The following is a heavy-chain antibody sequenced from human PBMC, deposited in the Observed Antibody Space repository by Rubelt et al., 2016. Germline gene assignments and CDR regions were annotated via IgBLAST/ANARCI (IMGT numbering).Heavy chain of an antibody. CDR3: ANSLTGMIFPLGY. Sequence: QVQLQESGPGLVKPSETLSLTCTVSGGSISSYYWSWIRQPPGKGLEWIGYIYYSGSTNYHPSLKSRVTISVYTSKNQFSPKLSSVTAADTAVYYCANSLTGMIFPLGYWGQGTLVTVSS. V-gene: IGHV4-59*01. D-gene: IGHD3/OR15-3a*01. CDR1: GGSISSYY. CDR2: IYYSGST. J-gene: IGHJ4*02.